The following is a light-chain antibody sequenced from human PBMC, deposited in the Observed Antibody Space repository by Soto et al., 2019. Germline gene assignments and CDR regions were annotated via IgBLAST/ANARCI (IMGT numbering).Light chain of an antibody. V-gene: IGKV3-15*01. CDR3: QQYDVSPWT. J-gene: IGKJ1*01. CDR2: GAS. Sequence: DIVMTRSPDSLAVSLGERATLSCRASQSVSSNLAWYQQKPGQAPRLLIYGASTRATGIPARFSGTGSGTDFTLTIIRLEPEDFAVYYCQQYDVSPWTFGQGTKVDIK. CDR1: QSVSSN.